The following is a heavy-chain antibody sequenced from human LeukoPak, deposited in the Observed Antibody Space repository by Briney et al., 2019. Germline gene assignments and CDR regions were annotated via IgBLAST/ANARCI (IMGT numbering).Heavy chain of an antibody. CDR1: DDSFSSHY. Sequence: PSETLSLTCAVSDDSFSSHYWTWIRQPPGKGLEWIGYISYIGSTNYNPSLKSRVTISIDTSRNEFSLKLTSVTAADTAVYYCARDLVTVTKGFDIWGQGTMVTVSS. D-gene: IGHD4-17*01. J-gene: IGHJ3*02. CDR2: ISYIGST. V-gene: IGHV4-59*11. CDR3: ARDLVTVTKGFDI.